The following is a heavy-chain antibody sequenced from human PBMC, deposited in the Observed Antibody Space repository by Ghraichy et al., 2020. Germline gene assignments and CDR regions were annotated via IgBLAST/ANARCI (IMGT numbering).Heavy chain of an antibody. D-gene: IGHD3-22*01. CDR2: IKQDGSEK. CDR1: GFTFSSYW. CDR3: ARDIYYYDSSGYY. J-gene: IGHJ4*02. V-gene: IGHV3-7*03. Sequence: GGSLRLSCAASGFTFSSYWMSWVRQAPGKGLEWVANIKQDGSEKYYVDSVKGRFTISRDNAKNSLYLQMNSLRAEDTAVYYCARDIYYYDSSGYYWGQGTLVTVSS.